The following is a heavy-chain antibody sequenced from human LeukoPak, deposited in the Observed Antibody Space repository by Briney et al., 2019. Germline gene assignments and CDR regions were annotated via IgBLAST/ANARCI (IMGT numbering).Heavy chain of an antibody. Sequence: KPSETLSLTCTVSGGSISSYYWSWIRQPPGKGLEWIGYIYYSGSTNYNPSLKSRVTISVDTSKNQFSLKLSSVTAADTAVYYCARARAAFVDTANWFDPWGQGTLVTVSS. CDR3: ARARAAFVDTANWFDP. J-gene: IGHJ5*02. D-gene: IGHD5-18*01. V-gene: IGHV4-59*01. CDR1: GGSISSYY. CDR2: IYYSGST.